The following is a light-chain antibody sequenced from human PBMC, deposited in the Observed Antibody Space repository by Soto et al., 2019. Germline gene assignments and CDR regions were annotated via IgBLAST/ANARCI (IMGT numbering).Light chain of an antibody. J-gene: IGLJ1*01. CDR2: EVT. CDR3: SSYTFTSTLYV. Sequence: QSVLTQPASVSGSPGQSITISCTGSSSDVGGHNYVSWYQQHPGKAPKLMIYEVTKRPSGVSNRFSGSKSGNTASLTISGLQAEDEADYYCSSYTFTSTLYVFGTGTKATV. CDR1: SSDVGGHNY. V-gene: IGLV2-14*01.